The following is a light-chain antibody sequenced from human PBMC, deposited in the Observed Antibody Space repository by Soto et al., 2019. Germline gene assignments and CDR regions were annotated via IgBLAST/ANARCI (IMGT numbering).Light chain of an antibody. CDR2: KAS. J-gene: IGKJ1*01. CDR3: QQYNSFSQWT. CDR1: QSVRTW. Sequence: VGDRVTIACRASQSVRTWLAWYQQKPGKAPKLLIYKASTLESGVPSRFSGSGSETEFTLTISILQPDDFAIYYCQQYNSFSQWTFGQGTKVDIK. V-gene: IGKV1-5*03.